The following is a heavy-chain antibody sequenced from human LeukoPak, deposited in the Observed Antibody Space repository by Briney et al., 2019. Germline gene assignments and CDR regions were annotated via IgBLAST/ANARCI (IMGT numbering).Heavy chain of an antibody. CDR2: ISSSGSTI. Sequence: GGSLRLSCAASGFTFSNYYMNWVRQAPGKGLEWVSYISSSGSTIYYADSVKGRFTISRDNAKNSLYLQMNSLRAEDTAVYYCARDDWSSTSCASDYWGQGTLVTASS. CDR1: GFTFSNYY. J-gene: IGHJ4*02. V-gene: IGHV3-11*04. D-gene: IGHD2-2*01. CDR3: ARDDWSSTSCASDY.